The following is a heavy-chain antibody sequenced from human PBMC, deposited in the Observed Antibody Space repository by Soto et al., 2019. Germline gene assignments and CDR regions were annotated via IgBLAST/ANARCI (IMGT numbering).Heavy chain of an antibody. Sequence: QVQLVQSGAEVKKPESSVKVSCKAPGGTFSTYAISWVRQAPGQGLEGMGGIIPMFGTANYAQRFQDRVTITADESTNTVYMELSRLSSEATAVYFCASGIQLWLRRINNGYSGWGQGNLVTVSS. V-gene: IGHV1-69*12. D-gene: IGHD5-18*01. J-gene: IGHJ4*02. CDR2: IIPMFGTA. CDR1: GGTFSTYA. CDR3: ASGIQLWLRRINNGYSG.